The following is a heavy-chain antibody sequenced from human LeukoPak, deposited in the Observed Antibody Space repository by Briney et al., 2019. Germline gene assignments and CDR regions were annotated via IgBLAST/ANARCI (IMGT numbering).Heavy chain of an antibody. V-gene: IGHV3-15*01. CDR3: TTLIAGATTPWSDY. D-gene: IGHD1-26*01. J-gene: IGHJ4*02. CDR2: IKSKTDGGTT. CDR1: GFTFSNAW. Sequence: GGSLRLSCAASGFTFSNAWMSWVRQAPGKGLEWVGRIKSKTDGGTTDYAAPVKGRFTISRDDSKNTLYLQMNSLKTEDTAVYYCTTLIAGATTPWSDYWGQGTLVTVSS.